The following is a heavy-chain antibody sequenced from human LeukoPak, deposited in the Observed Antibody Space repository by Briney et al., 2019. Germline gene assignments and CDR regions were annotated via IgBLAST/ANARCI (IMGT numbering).Heavy chain of an antibody. J-gene: IGHJ4*02. CDR3: ATLLPPKYSGYEEYDY. CDR1: GFTFSNYW. CDR2: IKQDGSEI. Sequence: PAGGSLRLSCVASGFTFSNYWMSWVRQAPGKGLEWVANIKQDGSEIYYVDSVKGRFTISRDNAKSSPHLQMNSLRAEDTAMYYCATLLPPKYSGYEEYDYWGQGTLVTVSS. D-gene: IGHD5-12*01. V-gene: IGHV3-7*01.